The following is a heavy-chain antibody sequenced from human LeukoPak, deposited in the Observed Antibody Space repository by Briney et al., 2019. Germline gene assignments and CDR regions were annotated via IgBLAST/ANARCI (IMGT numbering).Heavy chain of an antibody. CDR2: ISSSGSAV. V-gene: IGHV3-48*01. J-gene: IGHJ4*02. CDR3: ARVRVGYYFDY. D-gene: IGHD2-8*02. CDR1: GFTFSSNA. Sequence: GGSLRLSCAASGFTFSSNAMNWVRQAPGEGLEWVSYISSSGSAVYYADSVKGRFTISRDNAKNSLYLQINSLRAEDTAVYYCARVRVGYYFDYWGQGALVTVSS.